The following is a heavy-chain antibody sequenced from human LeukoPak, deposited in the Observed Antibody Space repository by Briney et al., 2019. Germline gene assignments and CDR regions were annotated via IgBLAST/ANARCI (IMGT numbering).Heavy chain of an antibody. Sequence: GGSLRFSCAASGFTVSSNYMSWLPQAPWKSLHWLSLIYIGGTTYYADSVNGRFTLSRDNSKNTLYLQMNSLRAEDTAVYYCTPFIAARTYWGPGTLVIVSS. V-gene: IGHV3-53*01. D-gene: IGHD6-6*01. CDR3: TPFIAARTY. CDR2: IYIGGTT. J-gene: IGHJ4*02. CDR1: GFTVSSNY.